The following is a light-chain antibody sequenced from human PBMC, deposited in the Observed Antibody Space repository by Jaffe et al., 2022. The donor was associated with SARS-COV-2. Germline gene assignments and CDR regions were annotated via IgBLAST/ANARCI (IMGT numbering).Light chain of an antibody. CDR3: AVWDDRLNGVV. Sequence: QSVLTQPPSASGTPGQRVTISCSGSSSNIGNNTVNWYQQLPGTAPKLLIYSNNQRPSGVPDRFSGSKSGTSASLAISGLQSEDEADYYCAVWDDRLNGVVFGGGTKLTVL. J-gene: IGLJ2*01. CDR2: SNN. V-gene: IGLV1-44*01. CDR1: SSNIGNNT.